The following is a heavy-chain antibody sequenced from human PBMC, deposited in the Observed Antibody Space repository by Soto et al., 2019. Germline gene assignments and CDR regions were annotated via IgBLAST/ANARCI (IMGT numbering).Heavy chain of an antibody. V-gene: IGHV1-69*01. CDR2: IIPIFGTT. J-gene: IGHJ4*02. D-gene: IGHD2-21*02. CDR1: GGTFSNYP. Sequence: VQLVQSGAEVKKPGSSVKVSCKASGGTFSNYPFIWVRQAPGQGLDWMGGIIPIFGTTDYGQRFQGRVTITAEESTNTADMELSSLRSDDTAVYYCARGLYCGGGCYSHFDYWGQGTLVTVSS. CDR3: ARGLYCGGGCYSHFDY.